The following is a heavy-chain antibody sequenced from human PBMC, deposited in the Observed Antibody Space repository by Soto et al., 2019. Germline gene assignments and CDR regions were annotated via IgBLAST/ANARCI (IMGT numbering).Heavy chain of an antibody. CDR3: ARVPSSSSTFDP. CDR1: GGTFSSYA. D-gene: IGHD6-13*01. J-gene: IGHJ5*02. V-gene: IGHV1-18*01. Sequence: ASVKVSCKASGGTFSSYAISWVRQAPGQGLERMGGISAYNGNTNYAQKFQGRVTMTTDTSTSTAYMELRSLRSDDTAVYYCARVPSSSSTFDPWGQGTLVTVSS. CDR2: ISAYNGNT.